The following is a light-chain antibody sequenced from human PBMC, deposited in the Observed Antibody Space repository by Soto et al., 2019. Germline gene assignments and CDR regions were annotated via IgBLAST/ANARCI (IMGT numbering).Light chain of an antibody. CDR2: KNN. CDR1: TSNIGSNA. CDR3: AAWDDSLHGVA. J-gene: IGLJ3*02. Sequence: QSVLTQPPSASGTPGQSVTLSCSGSTSNIGSNAVNRYQQLPGTAPKLLIYKNNQRPSGVPDRFSGSKFGTSASLAISGLQSEDEADYHCAAWDDSLHGVAFGGGTKLTVL. V-gene: IGLV1-44*01.